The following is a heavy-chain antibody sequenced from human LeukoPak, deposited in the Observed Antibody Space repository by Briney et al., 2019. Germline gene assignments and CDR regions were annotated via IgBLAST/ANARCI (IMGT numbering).Heavy chain of an antibody. V-gene: IGHV3-74*01. CDR3: ARELASGD. D-gene: IGHD6-13*01. Sequence: PGGSLRLSCAASGFTFSTYWMRWVRQAPGKGLVWVSQINTDGNSTTYADSVKGRFTVSRDNAKNTLYLQMNSLRAEDTAVYYCARELASGDWGQGTLVTVSS. CDR2: INTDGNST. J-gene: IGHJ4*02. CDR1: GFTFSTYW.